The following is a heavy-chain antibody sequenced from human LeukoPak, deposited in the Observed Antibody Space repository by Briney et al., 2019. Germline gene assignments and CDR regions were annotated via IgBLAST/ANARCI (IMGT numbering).Heavy chain of an antibody. D-gene: IGHD4-23*01. Sequence: GFXXSSXXXXWVRQAPGKXXXXVANIKQDGSEKYYVDSVKGRFSISRDKAKNSLYLQMNSLRAEDTAVYYCARGTMVVTYDYWGQGTLVTVSS. J-gene: IGHJ4*02. CDR1: GFXXSSXX. CDR3: ARGTMVVTYDY. CDR2: IKQDGSEK. V-gene: IGHV3-7*01.